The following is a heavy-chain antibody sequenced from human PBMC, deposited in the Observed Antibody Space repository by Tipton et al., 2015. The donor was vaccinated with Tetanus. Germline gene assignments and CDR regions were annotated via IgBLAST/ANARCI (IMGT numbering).Heavy chain of an antibody. V-gene: IGHV4-34*01. D-gene: IGHD2-15*01. CDR1: GGSFSGYY. CDR2: INHSGST. Sequence: TLSLTCAVYGGSFSGYYWSWIRQPPGKGLEWIGEINHSGSTNYNPSLKSRVTISVDTSKNQFSLKLSSVTAAGTAVYYCARGGRYCSGGSCYGMDVWGQGTTVTVSS. CDR3: ARGGRYCSGGSCYGMDV. J-gene: IGHJ6*02.